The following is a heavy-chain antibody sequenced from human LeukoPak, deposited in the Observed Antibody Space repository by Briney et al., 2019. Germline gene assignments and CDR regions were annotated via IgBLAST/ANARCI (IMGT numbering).Heavy chain of an antibody. CDR2: LNWNGGST. CDR1: GFTFDVYG. V-gene: IGHV3-20*04. D-gene: IGHD6-13*01. CDR3: AKSASSWPLYYFDY. J-gene: IGHJ4*02. Sequence: GWSLRLSCAASGFTFDVYGMSWVRQAPGKGLAWVSGLNWNGGSTGYADSVKGRFIISRDNAKNCLYLQMNSLRAEDTALYYCAKSASSWPLYYFDYWGQGTLVTVSS.